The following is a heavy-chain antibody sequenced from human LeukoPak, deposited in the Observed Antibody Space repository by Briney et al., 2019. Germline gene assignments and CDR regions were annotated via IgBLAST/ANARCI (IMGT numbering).Heavy chain of an antibody. CDR3: ARDGGDWYAFDI. CDR1: GYTFTSYY. J-gene: IGHJ3*02. Sequence: ASVKVSCKASGYTFTSYYMHWVRQAPGQGLEWMGIINPSGGSTSYAQKFQGRVIMTRDMSTSTVYMELSSLRSEDTAVYYCARDGGDWYAFDIWGQGTMVTVSS. V-gene: IGHV1-46*01. D-gene: IGHD2-21*01. CDR2: INPSGGST.